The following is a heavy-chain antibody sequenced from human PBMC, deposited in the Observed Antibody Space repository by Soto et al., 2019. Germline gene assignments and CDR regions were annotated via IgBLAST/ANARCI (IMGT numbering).Heavy chain of an antibody. CDR2: IYYSGST. Sequence: QVQLQESGPGLVKPSETLSLTCTVSGGSVSSGSYYWSWIRQPPGKGLEWIGYIYYSGSTNYNPSLKRRVTISVDTSKNQFSLKLSSVTAADTAVYYCARARVTVTYFDYWGQGTLVTVSS. J-gene: IGHJ4*02. CDR1: GGSVSSGSYY. V-gene: IGHV4-61*01. CDR3: ARARVTVTYFDY. D-gene: IGHD4-17*01.